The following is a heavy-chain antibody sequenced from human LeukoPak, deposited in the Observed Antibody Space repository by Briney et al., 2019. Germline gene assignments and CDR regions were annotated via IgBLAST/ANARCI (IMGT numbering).Heavy chain of an antibody. CDR2: IYKNGST. CDR1: GGSITSHY. CDR3: ARVGPAMTYFYYYSMDV. V-gene: IGHV4-59*11. D-gene: IGHD2-2*01. Sequence: WETLSLTCTASGGSITSHYWSWIRQAPGKGLEWIGYIYKNGSTNYNPTLKSRVSISVDTSKNQFSLKLSSVTAADTAIYYCARVGPAMTYFYYYSMDVWGQGTTVTVSS. J-gene: IGHJ6*02.